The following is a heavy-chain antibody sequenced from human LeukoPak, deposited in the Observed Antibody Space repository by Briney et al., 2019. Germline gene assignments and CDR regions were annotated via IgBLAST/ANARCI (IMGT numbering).Heavy chain of an antibody. D-gene: IGHD3-10*01. CDR3: ARVSKSVIITIVTNWFDP. V-gene: IGHV3-7*01. CDR2: IKQDGSEK. Sequence: GGSLRLSCAASGFTFSSYWMSWVRQAPGKGLEWVANIKQDGSEKYYVDSLKGRFTISRDNAKNSLYLQMNSLRAEDTAVYFCARVSKSVIITIVTNWFDPWGQGTLVTVSS. CDR1: GFTFSSYW. J-gene: IGHJ5*02.